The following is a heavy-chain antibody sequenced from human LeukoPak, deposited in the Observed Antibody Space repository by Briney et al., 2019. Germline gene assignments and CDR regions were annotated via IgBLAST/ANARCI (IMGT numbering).Heavy chain of an antibody. D-gene: IGHD3-22*01. CDR3: ARDLFYYDSSGPFDY. Sequence: SVKVSCKASGGTFSSYAISWVRQAPGQGLEWMGRIIPIFGTANYAQKLQGRVTMTTDTSTSTAYMELRSLRSDDTAVYYCARDLFYYDSSGPFDYWGQGTLVTVSS. CDR2: IIPIFGTA. V-gene: IGHV1-69*05. J-gene: IGHJ4*02. CDR1: GGTFSSYA.